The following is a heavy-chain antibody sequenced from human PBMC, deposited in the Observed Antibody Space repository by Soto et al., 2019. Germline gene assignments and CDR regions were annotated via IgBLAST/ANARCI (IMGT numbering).Heavy chain of an antibody. CDR2: ISAYNGNT. Sequence: GASVKVSCKASGYTFTSYGISWVRQAPGQGXEWMGWISAYNGNTNYAQKLQGRVTMTTDASTSTAYMELRSLRSDDTAVYYCARDRERITIFGVVTPYYYYGMDVWGQGTTVTVSS. V-gene: IGHV1-18*04. CDR1: GYTFTSYG. J-gene: IGHJ6*02. D-gene: IGHD3-3*01. CDR3: ARDRERITIFGVVTPYYYYGMDV.